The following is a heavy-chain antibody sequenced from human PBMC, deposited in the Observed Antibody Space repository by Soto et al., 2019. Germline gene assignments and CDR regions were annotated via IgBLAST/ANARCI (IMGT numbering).Heavy chain of an antibody. V-gene: IGHV4-61*01. CDR2: IYYSGST. CDR3: ARVATIRNYYGMDV. Sequence: PSETLSLTYTVSGGSVSSGSYYWSWIRQPPGKGLEWIGYIYYSGSTNYNPSLKSRVTISVDTSKNQFSLKLSSVTAADTAVYYCARVATIRNYYGMDVWGQGTTVTVSS. CDR1: GGSVSSGSYY. J-gene: IGHJ6*02. D-gene: IGHD5-12*01.